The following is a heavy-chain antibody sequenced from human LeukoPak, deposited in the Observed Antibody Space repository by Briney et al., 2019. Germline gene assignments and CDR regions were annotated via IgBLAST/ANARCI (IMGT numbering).Heavy chain of an antibody. CDR3: ARDQQLGLDY. V-gene: IGHV3-23*01. Sequence: GSLRLSCAASGFTFSSYAMSWVRQAPGKGLEWVSAISGSGGSTYYADSVKGRFTISRDNAKNSLYLQMNSLRAEDTALYHCARDQQLGLDYWGQGTLVTVSS. J-gene: IGHJ4*02. CDR1: GFTFSSYA. D-gene: IGHD6-6*01. CDR2: ISGSGGST.